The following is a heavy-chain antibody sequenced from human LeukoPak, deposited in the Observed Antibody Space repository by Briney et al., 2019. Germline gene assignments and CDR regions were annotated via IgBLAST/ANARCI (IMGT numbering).Heavy chain of an antibody. D-gene: IGHD3-3*01. CDR1: GFTFSSYA. CDR3: AKSWGRDTIFGVVIHYFDY. V-gene: IGHV3-23*01. CDR2: IRGSGGST. J-gene: IGHJ4*02. Sequence: GGSLRLSCAASGFTFSSYAMSWVRQAPGKGLEWVSAIRGSGGSTYYADSVKGRFTISRDNSKNTLYLQMNSLRAEDTAVYYCAKSWGRDTIFGVVIHYFDYWGQGTLVTVSS.